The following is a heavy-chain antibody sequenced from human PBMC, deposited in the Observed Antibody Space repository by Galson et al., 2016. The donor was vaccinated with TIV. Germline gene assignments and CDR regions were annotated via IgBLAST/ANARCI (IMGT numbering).Heavy chain of an antibody. J-gene: IGHJ3*02. V-gene: IGHV3-23*01. D-gene: IGHD2/OR15-2a*01. CDR2: ISAKYDNA. Sequence: SLRLSCAASGFTFSDYAMSWVRQAPGKGLEWLSVISAKYDNAKYADSVKGRFTISRDNSKSTLYLQLDSLRADDTAIYYRAKDRITFIFRGAFDMWGQGAMVTVSS. CDR1: GFTFSDYA. CDR3: AKDRITFIFRGAFDM.